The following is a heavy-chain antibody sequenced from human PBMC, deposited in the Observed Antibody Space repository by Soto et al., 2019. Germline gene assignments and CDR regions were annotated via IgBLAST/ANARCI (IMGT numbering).Heavy chain of an antibody. J-gene: IGHJ6*02. CDR1: GFTFSSYA. V-gene: IGHV3-30-3*01. D-gene: IGHD6-6*01. CDR2: ISYDGSNK. Sequence: GSLRLSCAASGFTFSSYAMHWVRQAPGKGLEWVAVISYDGSNKYYADSVKGRFTISRDNSKNTLYLQMNSLRAEDTAVYYCAGDSSSPYYYYGMDVWGQGTTVTVSS. CDR3: AGDSSSPYYYYGMDV.